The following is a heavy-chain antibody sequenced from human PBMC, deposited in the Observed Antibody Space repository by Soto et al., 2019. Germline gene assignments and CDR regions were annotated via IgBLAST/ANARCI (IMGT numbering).Heavy chain of an antibody. CDR3: AREGYCISTSCRHYDYYGMDV. CDR1: GYTFTSYG. CDR2: ISAYNGNT. V-gene: IGHV1-18*01. Sequence: QVQLVQSGAEVKKPGASVKVSCKASGYTFTSYGISWVRQAPGQGLEWMGWISAYNGNTNYAQKLQGRVTMTTDTSTSTAYMELRSLRSDDTAVYYCAREGYCISTSCRHYDYYGMDVWGQGTTVTVSS. J-gene: IGHJ6*02. D-gene: IGHD2-2*01.